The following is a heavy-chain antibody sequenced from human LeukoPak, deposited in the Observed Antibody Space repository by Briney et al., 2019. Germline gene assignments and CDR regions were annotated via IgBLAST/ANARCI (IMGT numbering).Heavy chain of an antibody. CDR1: GGSISSYY. V-gene: IGHV4-59*08. CDR3: ARSDYSGSYVFDY. Sequence: SGTLSLTCTASGGSISSYYWSWIRQPPGKGLEWIWYIYYSGSTNYNPSLKSRVTISVDTYKNQFALKLSSVTAEDTAVYYCARSDYSGSYVFDYWGQGTLVTVSS. D-gene: IGHD1-26*01. J-gene: IGHJ4*02. CDR2: IYYSGST.